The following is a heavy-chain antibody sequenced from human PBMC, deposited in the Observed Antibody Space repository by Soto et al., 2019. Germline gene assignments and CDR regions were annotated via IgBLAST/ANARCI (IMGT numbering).Heavy chain of an antibody. J-gene: IGHJ5*02. CDR2: ISYDGSNK. Sequence: QVQLVESGGGVVQPGRSLRLSCAASGFTFSSYAMHWVRQAPGKGLERVAVISYDGSNKYYADSVKGRFTISRDNSKNTLYLQMNSLRAEDTAVYYCASRWGIAAAGTPNWFDPWGQGTLVTVSS. V-gene: IGHV3-30-3*01. CDR3: ASRWGIAAAGTPNWFDP. CDR1: GFTFSSYA. D-gene: IGHD6-13*01.